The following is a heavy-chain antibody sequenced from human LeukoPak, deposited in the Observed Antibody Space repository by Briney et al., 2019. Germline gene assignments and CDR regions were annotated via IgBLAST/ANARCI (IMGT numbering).Heavy chain of an antibody. J-gene: IGHJ5*02. CDR3: ARDNCSGGSCYSAT. CDR1: GGSINNYY. CDR2: IHYNGNI. Sequence: SETLSLTCTVFGGSINNYYWTWIRQPPGKGLEWIAYIHYNGNINYNPSLKSRVTISVDTSKNQFSLKLSSVTAADTAVYYCARDNCSGGSCYSATWGQGTLVTVSS. D-gene: IGHD2-15*01. V-gene: IGHV4-59*12.